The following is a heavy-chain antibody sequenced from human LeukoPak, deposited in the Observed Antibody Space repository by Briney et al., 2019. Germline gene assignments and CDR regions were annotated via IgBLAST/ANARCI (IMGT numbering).Heavy chain of an antibody. J-gene: IGHJ4*02. CDR1: GYTFTSYD. V-gene: IGHV1-8*01. D-gene: IGHD5-24*01. Sequence: GASVKVSCKASGYTFTSYDINWVRQATGQGLERTGWMNPNSGNTGYAQKFQGRVTMTRNTSISTAYMELSSLRSEDTAVYYCAREMATKAYVIDYWGQGTLVTVSS. CDR3: AREMATKAYVIDY. CDR2: MNPNSGNT.